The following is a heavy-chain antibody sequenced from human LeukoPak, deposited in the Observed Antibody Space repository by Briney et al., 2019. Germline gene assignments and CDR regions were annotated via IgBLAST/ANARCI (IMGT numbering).Heavy chain of an antibody. V-gene: IGHV3-23*01. CDR2: ISGSGGST. Sequence: GGSLRLSCAASGFTFSSYAMSWVRQAPGKGLEWVSAISGSGGSTYYADSVKGRFTISRDNSKNTLYLQMNSLRVEDTAVYYCAKAKRLGELSFNYWGRGTLVTVSS. CDR3: AKAKRLGELSFNY. D-gene: IGHD3-16*02. CDR1: GFTFSSYA. J-gene: IGHJ4*02.